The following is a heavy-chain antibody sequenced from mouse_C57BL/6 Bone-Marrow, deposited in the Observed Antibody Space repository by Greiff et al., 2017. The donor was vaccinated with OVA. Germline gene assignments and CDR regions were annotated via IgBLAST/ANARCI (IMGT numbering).Heavy chain of an antibody. CDR1: GYTFTSYW. J-gene: IGHJ3*01. D-gene: IGHD2-13*01. CDR2: IYPSDGET. Sequence: QVQLQQPGAELVRPGSSVKLSCKASGYTFTSYWMDWVKQRPGQGLEWIGNIYPSDGETHYNQKFKDKATLTVDKSSSTAYMQLSSLTSEDSAVYYCAFYSDTWFAYWGQGTLVTVSA. V-gene: IGHV1-61*01. CDR3: AFYSDTWFAY.